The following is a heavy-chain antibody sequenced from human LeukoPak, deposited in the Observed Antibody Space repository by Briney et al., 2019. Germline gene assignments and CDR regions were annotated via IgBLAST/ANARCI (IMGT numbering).Heavy chain of an antibody. V-gene: IGHV4-59*01. CDR2: IYYTGSG. CDR3: ARLSRGSSAGFDY. CDR1: GGSISSYY. Sequence: SETLSLTCTVSGGSISSYYWNWIRQPPGKGLEWIGYIYYTGSGNYNPSLKSRVTISVDTSKNQFSLKLTSVTAADTAVYLCARLSRGSSAGFDYWGQGILVTVSS. J-gene: IGHJ4*02. D-gene: IGHD6-6*01.